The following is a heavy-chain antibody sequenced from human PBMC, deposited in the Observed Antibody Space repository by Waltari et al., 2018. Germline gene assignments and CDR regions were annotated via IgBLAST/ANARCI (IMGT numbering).Heavy chain of an antibody. D-gene: IGHD3-22*01. CDR2: ST. CDR3: ARDRIYYDSSGLSRWYGMDV. Sequence: STNYNPSLKSRVTISVDTSKNQFSLKLSSVTAADTAVYYCARDRIYYDSSGLSRWYGMDVWGQGTTVTVSS. J-gene: IGHJ6*02. V-gene: IGHV4-59*01.